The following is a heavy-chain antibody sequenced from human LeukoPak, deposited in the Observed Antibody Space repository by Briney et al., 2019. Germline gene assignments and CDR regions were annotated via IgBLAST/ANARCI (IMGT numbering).Heavy chain of an antibody. CDR1: GFTFSSYA. CDR2: ISSNGGST. CDR3: ARDLYSNPFYGTDV. V-gene: IGHV3-64*01. D-gene: IGHD4-11*01. J-gene: IGHJ6*02. Sequence: GGSLRLSCAASGFTFSSYAMHWVRQAPGKGLEYVSAISSNGGSTYYANSVKGRFTISRDNSKNTLYLQMGSLRAEDMAVYYCARDLYSNPFYGTDVWGQGTTVTVSS.